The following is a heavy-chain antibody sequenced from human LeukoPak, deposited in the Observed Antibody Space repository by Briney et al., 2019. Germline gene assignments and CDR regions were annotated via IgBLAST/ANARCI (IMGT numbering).Heavy chain of an antibody. CDR2: INPNSGGT. V-gene: IGHV1-2*02. CDR1: GYTFTGYY. D-gene: IGHD3-10*01. J-gene: IGHJ5*02. Sequence: ASVKVSCKASGYTFTGYYMHWVRQAPGQGLEWMGWINPNSGGTNYAQKFQGRVTMTRDTSISTAYMELSRLRSDDTAVYYCARDSSGSYYNPYNWFDPWGQGTLVTVSS. CDR3: ARDSSGSYYNPYNWFDP.